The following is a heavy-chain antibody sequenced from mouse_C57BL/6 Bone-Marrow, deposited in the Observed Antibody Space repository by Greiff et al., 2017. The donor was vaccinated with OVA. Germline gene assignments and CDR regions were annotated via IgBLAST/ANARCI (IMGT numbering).Heavy chain of an antibody. J-gene: IGHJ1*03. V-gene: IGHV1-15*01. CDR1: GYTFTDYE. D-gene: IGHD1-1*01. Sequence: QVQLQQSGAELVRPGASVTLSCKASGYTFTDYEMHWVKQTPVHGLEWIGAIDPETGGTAYNQKFKGKAILTADKSSSTAYMELRSLTSEDSAVDYCTRSYGSSHWYFDVWGTGTTVTVSS. CDR2: IDPETGGT. CDR3: TRSYGSSHWYFDV.